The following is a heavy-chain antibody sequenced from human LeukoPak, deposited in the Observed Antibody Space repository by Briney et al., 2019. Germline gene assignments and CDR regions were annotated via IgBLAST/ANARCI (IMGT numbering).Heavy chain of an antibody. J-gene: IGHJ5*02. Sequence: ASVKVSCKVSGYTLTELSMHWVRQAPGKGLEWMGGFDPEDGETIYAQKFQGRVTMTEDTSTDTAYMELSRLRSDDTAVYYCARDRDYAPPFDPWGQGTLVTVSS. CDR1: GYTLTELS. V-gene: IGHV1-24*01. D-gene: IGHD2-2*01. CDR3: ARDRDYAPPFDP. CDR2: FDPEDGET.